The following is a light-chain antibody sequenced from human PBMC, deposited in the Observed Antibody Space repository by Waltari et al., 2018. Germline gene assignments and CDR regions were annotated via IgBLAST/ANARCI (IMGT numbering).Light chain of an antibody. CDR2: EVT. Sequence: QSALTQPPSASGSPGQSVTISCTGTSSDVGGYNFVSWYQQHPGKAPKLLIYEVTNRPSGVPDRFSGSKSGNTASLTVSGLQAEDEADYYCSSFEGSNNLLFGGGTELTVL. J-gene: IGLJ2*01. CDR3: SSFEGSNNLL. CDR1: SSDVGGYNF. V-gene: IGLV2-8*01.